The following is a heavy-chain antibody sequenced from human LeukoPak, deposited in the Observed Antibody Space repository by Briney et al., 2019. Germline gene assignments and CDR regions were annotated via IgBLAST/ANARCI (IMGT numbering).Heavy chain of an antibody. J-gene: IGHJ4*02. Sequence: GGSLRLSCAASGFTFSSYEMNWVRQAPGKGLEWVSYISSSGSTIYSADSVQGRFTISRDNANNSLYLQMNSLRAEDTAVYYCARDGYDFWSGYPTTVDFWGQGTLVTVSS. V-gene: IGHV3-48*03. CDR1: GFTFSSYE. CDR3: ARDGYDFWSGYPTTVDF. D-gene: IGHD3-3*01. CDR2: ISSSGSTI.